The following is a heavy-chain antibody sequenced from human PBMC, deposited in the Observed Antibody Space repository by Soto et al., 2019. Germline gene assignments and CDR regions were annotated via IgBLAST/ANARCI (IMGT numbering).Heavy chain of an antibody. J-gene: IGHJ4*02. CDR1: GFTFSSYG. CDR3: AKGLITMVRGVYPNYFDY. D-gene: IGHD3-10*01. Sequence: GGSLRLSCAASGFTFSSYGMHWVRQAPGKGLEWVAVIWYDGSNKYYADSVKGRFTISRDNSKNTLYLQMNSLRAEDTAVYYCAKGLITMVRGVYPNYFDYWGQGALVTVSS. CDR2: IWYDGSNK. V-gene: IGHV3-33*06.